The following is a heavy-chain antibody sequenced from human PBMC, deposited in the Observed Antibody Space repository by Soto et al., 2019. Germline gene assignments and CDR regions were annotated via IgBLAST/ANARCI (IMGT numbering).Heavy chain of an antibody. Sequence: QMQLVQSGPEVKKPGTSVKVSCQASGFTFTSSAVQWVRQARGQRLEWIGWIVVGSGNTNYAQKFQERVTITRDMSTSTAYMEPSSLRSEDTAVYYCAAAQPDCSGGSCYSGYYYYGMDVWGQGTTVTVSS. D-gene: IGHD2-15*01. CDR1: GFTFTSSA. V-gene: IGHV1-58*01. J-gene: IGHJ6*02. CDR3: AAAQPDCSGGSCYSGYYYYGMDV. CDR2: IVVGSGNT.